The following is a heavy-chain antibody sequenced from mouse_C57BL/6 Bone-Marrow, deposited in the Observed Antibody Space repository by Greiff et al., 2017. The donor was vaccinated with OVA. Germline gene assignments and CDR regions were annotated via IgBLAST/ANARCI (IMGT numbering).Heavy chain of an antibody. CDR3: ALLLWGFAY. Sequence: QVHVKQSGAELARPGASVKLSCKASGYTFTSYGISWVKQRTGQGLEWIGEIYPRSGNTYYNEKFKGKATLTADKSSSTAYMELRSLTSEDSAVYFCALLLWGFAYWGQGTLVTVSA. J-gene: IGHJ3*01. D-gene: IGHD2-1*01. CDR1: GYTFTSYG. CDR2: IYPRSGNT. V-gene: IGHV1-81*01.